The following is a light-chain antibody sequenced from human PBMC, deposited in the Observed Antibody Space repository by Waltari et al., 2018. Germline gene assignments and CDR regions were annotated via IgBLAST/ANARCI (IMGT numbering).Light chain of an antibody. CDR2: SAS. CDR1: QSVSVN. V-gene: IGKV3-15*01. CDR3: QQSHNWPPLT. J-gene: IGKJ4*01. Sequence: CRASQSVSVNLAWYQQRPGQAPRLLIYSASTSATGIPARFSGSGSGTEFTLTISSLESEDFAVYYCQQSHNWPPLTFGGGTKVEIK.